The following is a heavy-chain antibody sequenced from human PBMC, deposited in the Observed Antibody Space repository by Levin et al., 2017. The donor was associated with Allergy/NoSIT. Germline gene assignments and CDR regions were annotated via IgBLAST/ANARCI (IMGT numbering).Heavy chain of an antibody. D-gene: IGHD3-9*01. Sequence: GESLKISCAASGFTFDDYGMSWVRQAPGKGLEWVSGINWNGGSTGYADSVKGRFTISRDNAKNSLYLQMNSLRAEDTALYYCAREGEAAYDILTGPHYYDYYMDVWGKGTTVTVSS. CDR2: INWNGGST. V-gene: IGHV3-20*04. CDR3: AREGEAAYDILTGPHYYDYYMDV. J-gene: IGHJ6*03. CDR1: GFTFDDYG.